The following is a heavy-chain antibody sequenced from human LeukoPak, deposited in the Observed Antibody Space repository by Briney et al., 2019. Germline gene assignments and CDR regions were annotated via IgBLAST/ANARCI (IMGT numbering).Heavy chain of an antibody. V-gene: IGHV3-15*01. J-gene: IGHJ6*03. CDR2: IKSKADGGTT. Sequence: GGSLRLSCAASGFTFSNAWMSWVRQAPGKGLEWVGRIKSKADGGTTHYAAPVTGRFTISRDDSKNTLYLQMNSLKTEDTAVYYCTTSEWELLRFYYYYTDVWGKGTTVTVSS. D-gene: IGHD1-26*01. CDR1: GFTFSNAW. CDR3: TTSEWELLRFYYYYTDV.